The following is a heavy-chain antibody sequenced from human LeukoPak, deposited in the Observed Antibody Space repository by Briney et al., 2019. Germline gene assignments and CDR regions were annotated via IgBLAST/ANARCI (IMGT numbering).Heavy chain of an antibody. J-gene: IGHJ4*02. CDR2: VSGRDTST. CDR3: AKWGDYDVLTGYYDSDY. D-gene: IGHD3-9*01. Sequence: GASLRFSCAASGFTFSNYAMSWVRQAPGKGLEWVSAVSGRDTSTYYADSVKGRFTISRDNSKNTLYLQMNSLSAEDTAIYYCAKWGDYDVLTGYYDSDYWGQGTLVTVSS. V-gene: IGHV3-23*01. CDR1: GFTFSNYA.